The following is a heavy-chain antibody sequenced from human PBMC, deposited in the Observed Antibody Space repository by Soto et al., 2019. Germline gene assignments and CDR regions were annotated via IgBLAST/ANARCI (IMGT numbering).Heavy chain of an antibody. J-gene: IGHJ4*02. D-gene: IGHD3-9*01. CDR1: GYTLTELS. CDR2: FDPEDGET. V-gene: IGHV1-24*01. Sequence: ASVKVSCKVSGYTLTELSMHWVRQAPGKGLEWMGGFDPEDGETIYAQKFQGRVTMTEDTSTDTAYMELSSLRSEDTAVYYCATVRDYDILTGYYMGPYFDYWGQGTLVTVSS. CDR3: ATVRDYDILTGYYMGPYFDY.